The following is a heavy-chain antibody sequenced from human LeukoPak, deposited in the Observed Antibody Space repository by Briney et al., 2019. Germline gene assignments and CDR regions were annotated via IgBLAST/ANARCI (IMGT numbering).Heavy chain of an antibody. V-gene: IGHV1-69*05. Sequence: SVKVSCKASGGTFSSYAISWVRQAPGQGLEWMGGIIPIFGTANYAQEFQGRVTITTDESTSTAYMELSSLRSEDTAVYYCARASGGSYYHYYYMDVWGKGTTVTVSS. CDR2: IIPIFGTA. CDR1: GGTFSSYA. CDR3: ARASGGSYYHYYYMDV. D-gene: IGHD1-26*01. J-gene: IGHJ6*03.